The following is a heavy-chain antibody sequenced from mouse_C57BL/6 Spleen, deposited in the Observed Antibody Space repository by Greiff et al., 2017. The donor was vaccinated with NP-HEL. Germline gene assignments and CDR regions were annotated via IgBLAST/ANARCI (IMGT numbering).Heavy chain of an antibody. CDR1: GYTFTDYN. D-gene: IGHD1-1*01. J-gene: IGHJ2*01. V-gene: IGHV1-18*01. Sequence: VQLKESGPELVKPGASVKIPCKASGYTFTDYNMDWVKQSHGKSLEWIGDINPNNGGTIYNQKFKGKATLTVDKSSSTAYMELRSLTSEDTAVYYCARSPYYYGSSLYYFDYWGQGTTLTVSS. CDR3: ARSPYYYGSSLYYFDY. CDR2: INPNNGGT.